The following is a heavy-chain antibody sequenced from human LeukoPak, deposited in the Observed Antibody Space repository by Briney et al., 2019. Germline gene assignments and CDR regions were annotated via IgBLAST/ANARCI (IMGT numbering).Heavy chain of an antibody. Sequence: PSETLSLTCTVSGYSISSGYYWGWIRQPPGKGLEWIGSIYHSGSTYYNPSLKSRVTISVDTSKNQFSLKLSSVTAADTAVYYCARDGRSSSWYYFDYWGQGTLVTVSS. CDR3: ARDGRSSSWYYFDY. D-gene: IGHD6-13*01. V-gene: IGHV4-38-2*02. CDR2: IYHSGST. CDR1: GYSISSGYY. J-gene: IGHJ4*02.